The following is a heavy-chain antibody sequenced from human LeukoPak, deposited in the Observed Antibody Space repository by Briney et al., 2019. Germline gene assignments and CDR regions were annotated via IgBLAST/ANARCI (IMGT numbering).Heavy chain of an antibody. CDR3: ARLAVDAALVSYLDS. J-gene: IGHJ4*02. CDR1: GXSISSDY. CDR2: IYSSGST. D-gene: IGHD5-18*01. Sequence: SETLSLTCSVSGXSISSDYRSWIRQPPGKGLESIGYIYSSGSTEYNPSLKSRVTISVDTSKNQFFLKLNSVTASDTAVYYCARLAVDAALVSYLDSWGQGALVTVSS. V-gene: IGHV4-59*08.